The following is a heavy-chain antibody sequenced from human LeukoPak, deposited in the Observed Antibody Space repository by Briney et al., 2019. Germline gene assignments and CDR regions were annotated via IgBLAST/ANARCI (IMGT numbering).Heavy chain of an antibody. CDR2: IYSGGST. CDR3: ARDGLSSGSYYDGWFDP. D-gene: IGHD1-26*01. CDR1: GFTVSSNY. Sequence: PGGSLRLSCAASGFTVSSNYMSWVRQAPGKGLEWVSVIYSGGSTYYADSVKGRFTISRDNSKNTLYLQMNSLRAEDTAVYYCARDGLSSGSYYDGWFDPWGQGTLVTVSS. V-gene: IGHV3-53*01. J-gene: IGHJ5*02.